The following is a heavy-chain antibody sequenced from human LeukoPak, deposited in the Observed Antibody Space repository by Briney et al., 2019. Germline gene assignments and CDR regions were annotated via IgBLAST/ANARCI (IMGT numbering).Heavy chain of an antibody. V-gene: IGHV3-7*03. CDR3: ARDSLIQYGSGSYWGFDY. Sequence: GGSLRLSCAASGFTFSNYWRSWVRQAPGKGPEWVGDIKTDGSDKYYVGSVKGRFTISRDNAKNSLYLQMNSLRAEDTAVYYCARDSLIQYGSGSYWGFDYWGQGILVTVSS. CDR1: GFTFSNYW. CDR2: IKTDGSDK. J-gene: IGHJ4*02. D-gene: IGHD3-10*01.